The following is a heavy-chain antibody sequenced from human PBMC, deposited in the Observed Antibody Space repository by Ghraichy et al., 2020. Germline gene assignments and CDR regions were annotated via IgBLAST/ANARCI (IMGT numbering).Heavy chain of an antibody. CDR2: ISYDGSNK. D-gene: IGHD6-13*01. J-gene: IGHJ4*02. V-gene: IGHV3-30*04. CDR3: ARAAAGTYY. Sequence: LSLTCAASGFTFSSYAMHWVRQAPGKGLEWVAVISYDGSNKYYVDSVKGRFTISRDNSKNTLYLQMNSLRAEDTAVYYCARAAAGTYYWGQGTLVTVSS. CDR1: GFTFSSYA.